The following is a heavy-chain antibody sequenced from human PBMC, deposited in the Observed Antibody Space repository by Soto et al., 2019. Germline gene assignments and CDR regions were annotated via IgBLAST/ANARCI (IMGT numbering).Heavy chain of an antibody. D-gene: IGHD6-19*01. Sequence: QVQLVQSGAAEKKPGASVKVSCKASGYTFTSYAMHWVRQAPGQRLAWMGWINAGNGNTKYSQKFQGRVTITSDTSASTAYMELSSLRSEDTAVYYCARGSGWYPPFDYWGQGTLVTVSS. V-gene: IGHV1-3*05. J-gene: IGHJ4*02. CDR2: INAGNGNT. CDR1: GYTFTSYA. CDR3: ARGSGWYPPFDY.